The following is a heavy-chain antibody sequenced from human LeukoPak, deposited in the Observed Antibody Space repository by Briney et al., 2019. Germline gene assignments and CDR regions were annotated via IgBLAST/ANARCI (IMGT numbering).Heavy chain of an antibody. Sequence: GGSLRLSCAASGFTFSSYGMHWVRQAPGKGLEWVAFIRYDGSNKYYADSVKGRFTISRDNSKNTLYLQMNSLRAEDTAVYYXXXXNGESALLWFGESTNWFDPWGQGTLVTVSS. CDR3: XXXNGESALLWFGESTNWFDP. J-gene: IGHJ5*02. CDR1: GFTFSSYG. CDR2: IRYDGSNK. D-gene: IGHD3-10*01. V-gene: IGHV3-30*02.